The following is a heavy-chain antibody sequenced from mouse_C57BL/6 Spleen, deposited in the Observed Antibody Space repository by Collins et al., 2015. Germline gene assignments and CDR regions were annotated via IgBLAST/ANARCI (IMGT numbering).Heavy chain of an antibody. D-gene: IGHD2-3*01. CDR3: TTWDGHYFDY. CDR1: GFNIKDDY. J-gene: IGHJ2*01. Sequence: EVQLQQSGAELVRPGASVKLSCTASGFNIKDDYMHWVKQRPEQGLEWIGWIDPENGDTEYASKFQGKATITADTSSNTAYLQLSSLTSEDTAVYYCTTWDGHYFDYWGQGTTLTVSS. CDR2: IDPENGDT. V-gene: IGHV14-4*01.